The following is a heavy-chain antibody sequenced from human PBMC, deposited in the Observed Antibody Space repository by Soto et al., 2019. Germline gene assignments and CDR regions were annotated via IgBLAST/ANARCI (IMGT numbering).Heavy chain of an antibody. D-gene: IGHD3-10*01. Sequence: GGSLRLSCAASGFTFSNYAMTWVRQAPGKGLEWVSGISGSGGTTFYAGSVKGRFAISRDNSKNTLYLQMNSLRAEDTAVYYCAKDWPLRDFIPYSYGMDVWGQGTTVTVSS. V-gene: IGHV3-23*01. CDR2: ISGSGGTT. CDR1: GFTFSNYA. CDR3: AKDWPLRDFIPYSYGMDV. J-gene: IGHJ6*02.